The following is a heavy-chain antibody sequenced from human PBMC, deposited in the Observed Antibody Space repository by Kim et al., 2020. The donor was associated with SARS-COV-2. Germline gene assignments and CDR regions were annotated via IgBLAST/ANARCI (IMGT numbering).Heavy chain of an antibody. J-gene: IGHJ6*04. CDR3: ARGSRDLDGGMDV. Sequence: GGSLRLSCAASGFTVSSDYMSWVRQAPGKGLEWVSFIYSGLGTYYADSAKARFTISRDTSKNTLYLQMNSLNTEDRAVNYCARGSRDLDGGMDVRGTGAT. V-gene: IGHV3-53*01. CDR2: IYSGLGT. CDR1: GFTVSSDY.